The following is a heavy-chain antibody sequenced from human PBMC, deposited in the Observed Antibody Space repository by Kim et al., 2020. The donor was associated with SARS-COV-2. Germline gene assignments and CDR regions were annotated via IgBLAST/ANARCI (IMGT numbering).Heavy chain of an antibody. Sequence: GGSLRLSCEASGFTFSNYAMSWVRQAPGKGPEWVSSISDSGAATYYADSVKGRFTISRDNSKNTLYLHMNSLRVEDTAIYYCAKKPCGAAAGQDYWGQGTLVTVSS. V-gene: IGHV3-23*01. CDR3: AKKPCGAAAGQDY. D-gene: IGHD6-13*01. CDR2: ISDSGAAT. J-gene: IGHJ4*02. CDR1: GFTFSNYA.